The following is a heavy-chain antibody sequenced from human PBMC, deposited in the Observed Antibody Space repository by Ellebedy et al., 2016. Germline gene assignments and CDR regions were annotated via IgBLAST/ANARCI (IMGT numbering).Heavy chain of an antibody. V-gene: IGHV1-8*01. J-gene: IGHJ4*02. CDR1: GFTFSNYD. CDR3: ASRGGNYIYHC. CDR2: VNPNSGNT. D-gene: IGHD5-24*01. Sequence: ASVKVSCXASGFTFSNYDLNWLRQAAGQGPEWMGWVNPNSGNTGYAQKFRGRITMTRDTSINTVYMELSGLRSDDTAVYYCASRGGNYIYHCWGQGTLVTVSS.